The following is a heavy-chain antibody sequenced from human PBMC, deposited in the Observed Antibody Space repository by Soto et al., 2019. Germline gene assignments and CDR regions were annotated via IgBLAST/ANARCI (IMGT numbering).Heavy chain of an antibody. J-gene: IGHJ6*02. CDR2: IIPIFGTA. CDR3: ARVLSVGMLTNFYYGMDV. Sequence: SVKVSCKASGGTFSSYAISWVRQAPGQGLEWMGGIIPIFGTANYAQKFQGRVTITADKSTSTAYMELSSLRSEDTAVYYCARVLSVGMLTNFYYGMDVWGQGTTVTVSS. D-gene: IGHD7-27*01. V-gene: IGHV1-69*06. CDR1: GGTFSSYA.